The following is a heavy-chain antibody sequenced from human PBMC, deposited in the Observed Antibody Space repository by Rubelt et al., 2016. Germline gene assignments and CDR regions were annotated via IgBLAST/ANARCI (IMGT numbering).Heavy chain of an antibody. CDR1: GGSISSYY. D-gene: IGHD2-8*02. V-gene: IGHV4-59*01. J-gene: IGHJ4*02. CDR3: ATTTDGRFGGLDN. CDR2: MYYSGST. Sequence: QVQLQESGPGLVKPSETLSLICTVFGGSISSYYWSWMRQPPGRGLEWIGYMYYSGSTNYNPSLKSRVTMSLDTSKNQVSLSLRSVAAAGTAVYYCATTTDGRFGGLDNWGQGTLGTVSS.